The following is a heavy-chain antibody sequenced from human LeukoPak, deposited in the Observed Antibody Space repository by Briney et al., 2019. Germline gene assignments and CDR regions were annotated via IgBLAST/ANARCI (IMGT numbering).Heavy chain of an antibody. CDR2: INHSGST. V-gene: IGHV4-34*01. J-gene: IGHJ4*02. Sequence: PSETLSLTCAVYGGSFSGYYWSWLRQPPGKGLEWIGEINHSGSTNYNPSLMSRVTISVDTSKNQFSLKLSSVTAADTAVYYCAKMATYYFDYWGQGTLVTVSS. D-gene: IGHD5-12*01. CDR3: AKMATYYFDY. CDR1: GGSFSGYY.